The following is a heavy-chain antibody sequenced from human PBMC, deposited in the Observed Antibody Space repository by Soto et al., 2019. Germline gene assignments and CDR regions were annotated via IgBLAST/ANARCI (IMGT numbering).Heavy chain of an antibody. Sequence: QVRLQESGPGLVKPSETLSLTCTVSDGSINSDYWSWIRQPPGKGLEWIGYIFYTGSTNYNPSLKSRVTISVDKSKNHFPLKLTSVTAADTAVYYCARGYYYYIDVWGRGTTVTVSS. J-gene: IGHJ6*03. V-gene: IGHV4-59*01. CDR3: ARGYYYYIDV. CDR2: IFYTGST. CDR1: DGSINSDY.